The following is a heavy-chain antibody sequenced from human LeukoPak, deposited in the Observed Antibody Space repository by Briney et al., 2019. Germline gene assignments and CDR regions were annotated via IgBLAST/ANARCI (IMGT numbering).Heavy chain of an antibody. CDR1: GFTVSSNC. CDR3: ARVIPSLRFLEWSHDGLDY. J-gene: IGHJ4*02. V-gene: IGHV3-53*01. CDR2: IYSGGST. Sequence: GGSLRLSCAASGFTVSSNCMSWVRQAPGKGLEWVSVIYSGGSTYYADSVKGRFTISRDNSKNTLYLQMNSLRAEDTAVYYCARVIPSLRFLEWSHDGLDYWGQGTLVTVSS. D-gene: IGHD3-3*01.